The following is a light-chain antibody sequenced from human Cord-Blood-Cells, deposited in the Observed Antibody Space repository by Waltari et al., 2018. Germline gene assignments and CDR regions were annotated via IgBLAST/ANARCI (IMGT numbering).Light chain of an antibody. CDR3: SSYTSSSTLYV. V-gene: IGLV2-14*01. CDR2: DVS. Sequence: QSALTQPASVSGSPGQSITISCTGTSSDVGGYNYVSWNQQHPGKAPKLMIYDVSNRPSGVSNRFSGSKSGNTASLTISGLQAEDEADYYCSSYTSSSTLYVFGTGTKVIVL. J-gene: IGLJ1*01. CDR1: SSDVGGYNY.